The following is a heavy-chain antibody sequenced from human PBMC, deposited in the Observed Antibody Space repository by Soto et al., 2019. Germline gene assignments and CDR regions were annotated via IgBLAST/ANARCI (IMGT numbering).Heavy chain of an antibody. Sequence: ASVKVSCKASGYTFTGYYLHCVRQAPGQRLEWMGWINPNSGATNYAENLQGRVTLTRDTSISTAYMELTRLTSEDTAVYYCAKSIIRFLEWSSPFDPWGQGTLVTVSS. CDR3: AKSIIRFLEWSSPFDP. D-gene: IGHD3-3*01. CDR2: INPNSGAT. J-gene: IGHJ5*02. V-gene: IGHV1-2*02. CDR1: GYTFTGYY.